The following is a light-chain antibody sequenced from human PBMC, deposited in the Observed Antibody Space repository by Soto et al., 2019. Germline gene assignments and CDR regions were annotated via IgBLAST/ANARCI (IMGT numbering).Light chain of an antibody. Sequence: DIQMTQSPSSLSASVGDRVTITCRASQNIGTYLHWYQQKPGKAPKVLIYAASSLQGGVPARFSGSGSGTDFTLTISILQPEDFATYYCQQSYSTPPTFGAGTKVDIK. CDR3: QQSYSTPPT. CDR1: QNIGTY. CDR2: AAS. V-gene: IGKV1-39*01. J-gene: IGKJ3*01.